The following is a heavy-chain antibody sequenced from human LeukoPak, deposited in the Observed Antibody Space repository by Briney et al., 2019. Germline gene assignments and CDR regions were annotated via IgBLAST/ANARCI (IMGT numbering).Heavy chain of an antibody. D-gene: IGHD4-17*01. J-gene: IGHJ4*02. CDR1: GFTFSSYS. Sequence: GGSLRLSCAASGFTFSSYSMNWVRQAPGKGLEWVSYISSSGSTIYYADSVKGRFTISRDNAKNSLYLQMNSLRAEDTAVYYCARVDGDYVFDYWGQGTLVTVSS. CDR2: ISSSGSTI. CDR3: ARVDGDYVFDY. V-gene: IGHV3-48*04.